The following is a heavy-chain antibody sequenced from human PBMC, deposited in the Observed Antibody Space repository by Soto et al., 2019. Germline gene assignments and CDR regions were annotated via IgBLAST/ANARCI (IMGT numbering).Heavy chain of an antibody. D-gene: IGHD6-13*01. V-gene: IGHV4-4*07. CDR3: AGNIAAAGRRYYGMDV. J-gene: IGHJ6*02. Sequence: QVQLQESGPGLVKPSETLSLTCTVSGGSMSGYYWSWIRQSAGKGLEWIGRVYTSETTYYNPSLKSRVTMSLDTSKNQFSLNLYSLTAADTAVYYCAGNIAAAGRRYYGMDVRGQGTTVTVSS. CDR2: VYTSETT. CDR1: GGSMSGYY.